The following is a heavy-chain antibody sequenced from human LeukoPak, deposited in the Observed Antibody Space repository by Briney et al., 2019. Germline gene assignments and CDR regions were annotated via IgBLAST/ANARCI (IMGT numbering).Heavy chain of an antibody. Sequence: PGGSLRLSCAASGFSYSDYTMHWVRQAPGKGLEWVAFIPYDGSDKFYADSVKGRFTISRDNSKNTLYLQMNSLRAEYTAVYYCAAMTSVTTGDYWGQGTLVTVSS. CDR3: AAMTSVTTGDY. D-gene: IGHD4-11*01. V-gene: IGHV3-30*02. J-gene: IGHJ4*02. CDR2: IPYDGSDK. CDR1: GFSYSDYT.